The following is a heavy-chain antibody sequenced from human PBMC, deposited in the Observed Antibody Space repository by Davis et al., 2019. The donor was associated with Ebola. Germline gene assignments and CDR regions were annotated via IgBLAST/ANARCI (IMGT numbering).Heavy chain of an antibody. D-gene: IGHD6-13*01. Sequence: GESLKISCAASGFTFSNYAMSWVRQAPGKGLEWVSSISAGGSGTNYADSVKGRFTISRDNSKNTLDLQMNSLRAEDTAIYYCAKPRSSWSPFDYWGQGTLVTVSS. CDR2: ISAGGSGT. J-gene: IGHJ4*02. V-gene: IGHV3-23*01. CDR3: AKPRSSWSPFDY. CDR1: GFTFSNYA.